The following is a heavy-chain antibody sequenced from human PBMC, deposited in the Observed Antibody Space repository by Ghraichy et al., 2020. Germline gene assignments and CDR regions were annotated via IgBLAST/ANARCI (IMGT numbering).Heavy chain of an antibody. V-gene: IGHV3-48*02. CDR2: ISSSRTII. D-gene: IGHD3-22*01. J-gene: IGHJ3*01. Sequence: SCAASGFTFSSYGLNWVRQAPGKGLEWVSYISSSRTIIYYADSVKGRFTISRDNAKNSLYLQMKSLRDEDTAVYYCAREGEDYDSSGYFEWGQGTMVTVSS. CDR3: AREGEDYDSSGYFE. CDR1: GFTFSSYG.